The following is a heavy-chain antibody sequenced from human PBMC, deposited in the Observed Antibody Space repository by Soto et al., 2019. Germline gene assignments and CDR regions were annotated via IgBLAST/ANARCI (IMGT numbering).Heavy chain of an antibody. D-gene: IGHD2-21*01. V-gene: IGHV3-23*01. CDR1: GFTFRNFV. CDR2: IRGTGGET. Sequence: EVQLLESGEGIVQPGGSLRVSCVASGFTFRNFVMSWVRQAPGKGLEWVSAIRGTGGETFYADSVKGQFTISRDNSKNKLYLQMNSLRDYDTALYFCAQDRGWGVVSTAHDYWGPGTLVTVSS. CDR3: AQDRGWGVVSTAHDY. J-gene: IGHJ4*02.